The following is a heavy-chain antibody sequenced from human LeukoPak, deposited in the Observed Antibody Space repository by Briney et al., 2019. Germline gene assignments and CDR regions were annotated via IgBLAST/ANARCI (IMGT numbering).Heavy chain of an antibody. V-gene: IGHV3-7*01. Sequence: GGSLRLSCADSGFTFSSSWMTWVRQAPGKGLEWVANINQDGSVKHYVDSMKGRFTISRDNAKNSLFLQMNSLRAEDTVVYFCASGDVFNYWGQGTLVTVSS. CDR2: INQDGSVK. CDR1: GFTFSSSW. CDR3: ASGDVFNY. J-gene: IGHJ4*02. D-gene: IGHD4-17*01.